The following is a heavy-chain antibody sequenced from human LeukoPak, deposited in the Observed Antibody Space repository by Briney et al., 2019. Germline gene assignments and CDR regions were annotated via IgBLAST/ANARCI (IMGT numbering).Heavy chain of an antibody. J-gene: IGHJ6*03. CDR1: GFTFSSYW. CDR3: ARETPVSALYYYYYYMDV. CDR2: INSDGSST. D-gene: IGHD4-23*01. Sequence: GGSLRLSCAASGFTFSSYWMHWVRQAPGKGLVWFSRINSDGSSTSYADSVKGRFTISRDNAKNTLYLQMNSLRAEDTAVYYCARETPVSALYYYYYYMDVWGKGTTVTVSS. V-gene: IGHV3-74*01.